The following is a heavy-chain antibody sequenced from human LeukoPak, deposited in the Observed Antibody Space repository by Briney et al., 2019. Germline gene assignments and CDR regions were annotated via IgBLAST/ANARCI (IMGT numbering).Heavy chain of an antibody. V-gene: IGHV3-23*01. Sequence: GGSLRLSCAASGFTFSSYAMIWVRQAPGKRLEWVSSISGSGTNTYYADAVEGRFTISRDTPKSTLFLQMSSLRPEDTAVYYCAKGLGGATRAMDVWGQGTTVTVSS. J-gene: IGHJ6*02. CDR1: GFTFSSYA. D-gene: IGHD2-21*01. CDR2: ISGSGTNT. CDR3: AKGLGGATRAMDV.